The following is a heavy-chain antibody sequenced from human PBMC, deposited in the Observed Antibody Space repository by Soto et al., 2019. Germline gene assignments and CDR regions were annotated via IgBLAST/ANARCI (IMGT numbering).Heavy chain of an antibody. CDR1: GGTISSGGYY. V-gene: IGHV4-31*03. J-gene: IGHJ4*02. Sequence: SETLSLPCTVSGGTISSGGYYWSWIRQHPGKGLEWIGYIYYSGSTYYNPSLKRRGTISVDTSKNQCSLELSSVTAADTAVYYGARGVGTTDWDYWGQETLVTVSS. CDR3: ARGVGTTDWDY. D-gene: IGHD1-7*01. CDR2: IYYSGST.